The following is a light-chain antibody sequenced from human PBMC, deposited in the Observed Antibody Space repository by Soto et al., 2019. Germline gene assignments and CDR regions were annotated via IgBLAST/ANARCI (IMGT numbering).Light chain of an antibody. CDR2: GAS. CDR1: ESVSSTY. Sequence: EIVLTQSPGTLSLSPGDRATLSCSSSESVSSTYLAWYQQKPGQAPRLLIYGASSRASGIPDRFSGSGSGTDFTLTISRLEPEDFEVYYCQQYGSSPPDTFGGGTKVEIK. V-gene: IGKV3-20*01. J-gene: IGKJ4*01. CDR3: QQYGSSPPDT.